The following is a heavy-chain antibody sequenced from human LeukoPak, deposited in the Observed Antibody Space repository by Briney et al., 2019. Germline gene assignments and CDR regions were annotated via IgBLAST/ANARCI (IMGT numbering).Heavy chain of an antibody. CDR2: IICSSSYI. Sequence: PGRSLRLAWAASAFTFSSYSMNWVRQAPGKGLEWVSSIICSSSYIYHADSVKGRLPSSRANAKNSLLLPTDSLRTGAPSFYDCARDEAVGWNDYWGQGPLVTVSS. CDR3: ARDEAVGWNDY. V-gene: IGHV3-21*01. J-gene: IGHJ4*02. CDR1: AFTFSSYS. D-gene: IGHD1-1*01.